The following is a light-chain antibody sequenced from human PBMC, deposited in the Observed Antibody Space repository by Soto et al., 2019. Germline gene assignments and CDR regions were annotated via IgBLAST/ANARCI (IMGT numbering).Light chain of an antibody. J-gene: IGLJ3*02. CDR2: EGS. Sequence: QSALTQPASVSGSPGQSITISCTGTSINVGSYSLVSWFQQYPGKAPKLMIFEGSERPSGVSNRFSGSKSGSTASLTISGLQAEDEADYYCSSYAGHSTGVFGGGTKLTVL. CDR1: SINVGSYSL. CDR3: SSYAGHSTGV. V-gene: IGLV2-23*01.